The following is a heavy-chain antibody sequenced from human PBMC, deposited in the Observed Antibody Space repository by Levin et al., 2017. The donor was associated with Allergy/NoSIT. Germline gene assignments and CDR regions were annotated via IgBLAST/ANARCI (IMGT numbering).Heavy chain of an antibody. CDR1: GYTFTSYD. CDR3: ARASIAARPFRWFDP. D-gene: IGHD6-6*01. CDR2: MNPNSGNT. J-gene: IGHJ5*02. V-gene: IGHV1-8*01. Sequence: PGASVKVSCKASGYTFTSYDINWVRQATGQGLEWMGWMNPNSGNTGYAQKFQGRVTMTRNTSISTAYMELSSLRSEDTAVYYCARASIAARPFRWFDPWGQGTLVTVSS.